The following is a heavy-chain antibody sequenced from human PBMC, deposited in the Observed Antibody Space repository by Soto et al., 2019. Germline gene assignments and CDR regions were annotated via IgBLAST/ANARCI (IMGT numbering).Heavy chain of an antibody. CDR1: EGSISTRDYY. Sequence: QRQLRESGPGLVKPSETLSLTCSVSEGSISTRDYYWGWIRPPPGKGLAWIASLSSGLSTSYSPSLKSRVTVLEDTSKTQIRPRLTSVTAAYTALYYCVRHCARYSDYERFWAFYLWGRGNLVTVSS. J-gene: IGHJ2*01. D-gene: IGHD5-12*01. CDR3: VRHCARYSDYERFWAFYL. CDR2: LSSGLST. V-gene: IGHV4-39*01.